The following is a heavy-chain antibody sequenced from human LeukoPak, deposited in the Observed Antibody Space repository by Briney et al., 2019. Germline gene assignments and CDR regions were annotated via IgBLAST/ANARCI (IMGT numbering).Heavy chain of an antibody. Sequence: GGSLRLSCAASGFTFSSYGMHWVRQAPGKGLEWVAFIRYDGSNKYYAASVKGRFTSSRDNPKNTLYLQMNGLRVEDTAVYYCAKDMQTWPRFPDYWGQGTLVTVSS. J-gene: IGHJ4*02. CDR2: IRYDGSNK. CDR3: AKDMQTWPRFPDY. D-gene: IGHD5-12*01. CDR1: GFTFSSYG. V-gene: IGHV3-30*02.